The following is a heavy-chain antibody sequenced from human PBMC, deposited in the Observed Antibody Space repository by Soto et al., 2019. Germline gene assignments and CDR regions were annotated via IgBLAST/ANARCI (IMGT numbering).Heavy chain of an antibody. Sequence: ASVKVSCKASGGTFSSYTISWVRQAPGQGLEWMGRIIPILGIANYAQKFQGRVTITADKSTSTAYMELSSLRSEDTAVYYCARVGHRSGWNAFDIWGQGTMVTVS. V-gene: IGHV1-69*02. CDR1: GGTFSSYT. CDR2: IIPILGIA. CDR3: ARVGHRSGWNAFDI. J-gene: IGHJ3*02. D-gene: IGHD6-19*01.